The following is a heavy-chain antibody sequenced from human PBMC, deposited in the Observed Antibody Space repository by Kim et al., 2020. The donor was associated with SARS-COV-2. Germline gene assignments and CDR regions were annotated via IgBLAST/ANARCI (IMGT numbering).Heavy chain of an antibody. D-gene: IGHD3-10*01. CDR3: AKDGAGWFGELPRWFDP. Sequence: VKGRFTISRDNSKNTLYLQMNSMRAEDTAVYYCAKDGAGWFGELPRWFDPWGQGTLVTVSS. V-gene: IGHV3-23*01. J-gene: IGHJ5*02.